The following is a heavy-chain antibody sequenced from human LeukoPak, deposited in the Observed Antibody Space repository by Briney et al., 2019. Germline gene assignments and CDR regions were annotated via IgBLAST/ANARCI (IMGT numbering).Heavy chain of an antibody. CDR3: TTDQWDIVVVPAAYYYYYMDV. Sequence: GGSLRLSCAASGFTFSNAWMSWVRQAPGKGLEWVGRIKSRTDGGTTDYAAPVKGRFTISRDDSKNTLYLQMNSLKTEDTAVYYCTTDQWDIVVVPAAYYYYYMDVWGKGTTVTVSS. J-gene: IGHJ6*03. CDR2: IKSRTDGGTT. D-gene: IGHD2-2*01. CDR1: GFTFSNAW. V-gene: IGHV3-15*01.